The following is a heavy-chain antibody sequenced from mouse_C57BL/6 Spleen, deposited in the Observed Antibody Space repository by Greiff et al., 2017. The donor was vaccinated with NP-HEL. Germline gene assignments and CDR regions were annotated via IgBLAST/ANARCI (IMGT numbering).Heavy chain of an antibody. CDR2: ILPGSGST. D-gene: IGHD1-1*01. V-gene: IGHV1-9*01. J-gene: IGHJ3*01. CDR1: GYTFTGYW. CDR3: ARLGRHYYYGTGFAY. Sequence: VKLQQSGAELMKPGASVKLSCKATGYTFTGYWIEWVKQRPGHGLEWIGEILPGSGSTNYNEKFKGKATFTADTSSNTAYMKLSSLTTEDSAIYYCARLGRHYYYGTGFAYWGQGTLVTVSA.